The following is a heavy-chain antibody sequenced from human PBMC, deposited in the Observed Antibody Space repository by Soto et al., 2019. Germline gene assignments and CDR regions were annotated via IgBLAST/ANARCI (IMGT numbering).Heavy chain of an antibody. J-gene: IGHJ4*02. D-gene: IGHD3-10*01. CDR2: IYNSGNT. Sequence: QVQLQESGPGLVKPSGTLSLTCALSGASIITDNWWSWGRQPPGREMEWIGEIYNSGNTNFNPSVKSRVTISVDTSKTQFSLTVSSVTAAVTAIYCCAMASASSTLRGVVINWGQGTLVTVSS. CDR3: AMASASSTLRGVVIN. V-gene: IGHV4-4*01. CDR1: GASIITDNW.